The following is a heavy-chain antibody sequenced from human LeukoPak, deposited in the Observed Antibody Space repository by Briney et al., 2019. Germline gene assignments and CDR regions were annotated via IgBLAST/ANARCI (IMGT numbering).Heavy chain of an antibody. CDR2: INPSGGST. CDR1: GYTFISYY. Sequence: ASVKVSCKASGYTFISYYMHWVRQARGQGLEWMGIINPSGGSTTYAEKFQGRVTMTRDTSASTVYMELSSLRSEDTAVYYCARSRAADYWGQGTLVTVSS. D-gene: IGHD6-13*01. J-gene: IGHJ4*02. V-gene: IGHV1-46*01. CDR3: ARSRAADY.